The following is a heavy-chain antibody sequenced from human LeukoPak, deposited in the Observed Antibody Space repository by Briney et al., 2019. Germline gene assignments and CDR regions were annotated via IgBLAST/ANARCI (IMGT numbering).Heavy chain of an antibody. CDR3: ARGMGGSYRYYYYYMDV. J-gene: IGHJ6*03. V-gene: IGHV4-39*07. CDR2: INHSGSI. D-gene: IGHD1-26*01. Sequence: PSETLSLTCTVSGGSINIGSYYWGWIRQPPGKGLEWIGEINHSGSINYNPSVRSRVTISVDTSKNQFSLKLSSVTAEDTAVYYCARGMGGSYRYYYYYMDVWGKGTTVTVSS. CDR1: GGSINIGSYY.